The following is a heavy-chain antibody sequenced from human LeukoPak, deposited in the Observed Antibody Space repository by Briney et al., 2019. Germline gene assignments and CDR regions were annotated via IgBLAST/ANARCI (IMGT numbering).Heavy chain of an antibody. CDR2: IIPIFGTA. D-gene: IGHD5-24*01. CDR3: ARSGRDGYNYFDY. V-gene: IGHV1-69*05. Sequence: SVKVSCKASGGTFSSYAISWVRQAPGQGLEWMGGIIPIFGTANYAQKFQGRVTITTDESTSTAYMELSSLRSEDTAVYYCARSGRDGYNYFDYLGQGTLVTVSS. J-gene: IGHJ4*02. CDR1: GGTFSSYA.